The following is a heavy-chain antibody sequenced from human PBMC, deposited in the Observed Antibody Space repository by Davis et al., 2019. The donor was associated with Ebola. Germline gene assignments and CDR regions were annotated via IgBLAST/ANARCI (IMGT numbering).Heavy chain of an antibody. CDR1: GFTFSRYP. D-gene: IGHD3-16*01. CDR2: ISYDGSNK. V-gene: IGHV3-30-3*01. CDR3: ARDGPLFALGDYYYGKDV. J-gene: IGHJ6*02. Sequence: GESLKISCAASGFTFSRYPMHWVRQAPGKGLEWVALISYDGSNKYYADSVKGRFTISRDNSKNTLYLQMNSLRAEDTAVYYCARDGPLFALGDYYYGKDVWGQGTTVTVSS.